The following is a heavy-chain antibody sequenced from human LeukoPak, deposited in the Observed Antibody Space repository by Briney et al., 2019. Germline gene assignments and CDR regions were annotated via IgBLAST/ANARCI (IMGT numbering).Heavy chain of an antibody. V-gene: IGHV3-30*18. Sequence: GGSLRLSCAASGFTFSSYGMHWVRQAPGKGLEWVAVTSYDGSNKYYADSVKGRFTISRDNSKNTLYLQMNSLRAEDTAVYYCAKLRLELRASDYGMDVWGQGTTVTVSS. CDR2: TSYDGSNK. D-gene: IGHD1-7*01. CDR1: GFTFSSYG. CDR3: AKLRLELRASDYGMDV. J-gene: IGHJ6*02.